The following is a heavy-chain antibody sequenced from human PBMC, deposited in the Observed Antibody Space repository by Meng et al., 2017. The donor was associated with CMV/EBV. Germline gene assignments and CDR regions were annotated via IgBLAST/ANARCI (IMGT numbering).Heavy chain of an antibody. D-gene: IGHD3-3*01. Sequence: GESLKISCAASGFTFSSYSMNWVRQAPGKGLEWVGIIYPGDSDTRYSPSFQGQVTISADKSISTAYLQWSSLKASDTAMYYCARHERGGVWSGYYLFDYLGQGTLVTVSS. CDR1: GFTFSSYS. V-gene: IGHV5-51*01. CDR3: ARHERGGVWSGYYLFDY. CDR2: IYPGDSDT. J-gene: IGHJ4*02.